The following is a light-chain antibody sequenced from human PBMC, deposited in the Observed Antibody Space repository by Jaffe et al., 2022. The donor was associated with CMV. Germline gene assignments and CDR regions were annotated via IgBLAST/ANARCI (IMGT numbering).Light chain of an antibody. CDR2: DDN. V-gene: IGLV1-40*01. Sequence: QSVLTQPPSVSGAPGQRVTISCTGTNSNIGAHYPVYWYQHLPGTAPRLLISDDNNRPSGVPARFSASTSGTSASLAITGLQPEDEADYYCQSYDVYLSGHVFGTGTKVAVL. J-gene: IGLJ1*01. CDR3: QSYDVYLSGHV. CDR1: NSNIGAHYP.